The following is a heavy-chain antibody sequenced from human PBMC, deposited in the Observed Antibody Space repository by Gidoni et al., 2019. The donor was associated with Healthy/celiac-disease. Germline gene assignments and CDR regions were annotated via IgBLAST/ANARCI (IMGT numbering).Heavy chain of an antibody. CDR1: GFRTSSYS. CDR2: MSSSSSYI. V-gene: IGHV3-21*01. J-gene: IGHJ4*02. Sequence: EVQLVASGGGLVKPGGSLILTCAASGFRTSSYSMTWVRQAPGKGLEWVSSMSSSSSYIYYADSVKGRFTISRDNAKNSLYLQMNSLRADDTAVYYCASLKDDLLAPIDYWGQGTLVTVSS. D-gene: IGHD1-1*01. CDR3: ASLKDDLLAPIDY.